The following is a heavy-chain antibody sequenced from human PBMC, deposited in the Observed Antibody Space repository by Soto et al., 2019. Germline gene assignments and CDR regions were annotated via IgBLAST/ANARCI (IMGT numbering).Heavy chain of an antibody. CDR2: IYPGDSDT. J-gene: IGHJ6*02. CDR3: ARFRYCSGGSCYNYYYYYGMDV. Sequence: PGESLKISCKGSGYSFTSYWIGWVRQMPGKGLEWMGIIYPGDSDTRYSPSFQGQVTISADKSISTAYLQWSSLKASDTAMYYCARFRYCSGGSCYNYYYYYGMDVWGQGTTVTVSS. D-gene: IGHD2-15*01. CDR1: GYSFTSYW. V-gene: IGHV5-51*01.